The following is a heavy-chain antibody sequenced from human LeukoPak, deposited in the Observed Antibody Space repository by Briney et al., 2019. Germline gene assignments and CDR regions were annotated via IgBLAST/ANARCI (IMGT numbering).Heavy chain of an antibody. CDR3: ARAFRTGRYYYGMDV. V-gene: IGHV3-21*01. CDR1: GFTFSSYS. Sequence: GGSLRLSCAASGFTFSSYSMNWVRQAPGKGLEWVSSISSSSYIYYAVSVKGRFTISRDNAKNSLYLQMNSLRAEDTAVYYCARAFRTGRYYYGMDVWGQGTTVTVSS. D-gene: IGHD1-14*01. CDR2: ISSSSYI. J-gene: IGHJ6*02.